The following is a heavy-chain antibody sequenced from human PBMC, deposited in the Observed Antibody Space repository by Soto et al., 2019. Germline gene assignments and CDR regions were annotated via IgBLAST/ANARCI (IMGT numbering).Heavy chain of an antibody. CDR3: ATGFLGVCTGGRWPLDS. Sequence: RRLSCAAPGCTLSRQAMHWVRQAPGRGLERVAAIWYHGVDKYYADSVKGRFTISRDNSKNTVYLQMNSLRGDDTAVYYCATGFLGVCTGGRWPLDSWGKGSLVPVSS. CDR1: GCTLSRQA. J-gene: IGHJ4*02. D-gene: IGHD2-8*02. CDR2: IWYHGVDK. V-gene: IGHV3-33*01.